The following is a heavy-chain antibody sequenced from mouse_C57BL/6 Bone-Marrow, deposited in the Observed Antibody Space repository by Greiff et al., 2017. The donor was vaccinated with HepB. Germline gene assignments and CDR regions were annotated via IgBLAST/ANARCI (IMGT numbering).Heavy chain of an antibody. Sequence: EVQRVESGPGLAKPSQTLSLTCSVTGYSITSDYWNWIRKFPGNKLEYMGYISYSGSTYYNPSLKSRISITRDTSKNQYYLQLNSVTTEDTATYYCARGLLNYDYDRDYAMDYWGQGTSVTVSS. CDR3: ARGLLNYDYDRDYAMDY. D-gene: IGHD2-4*01. J-gene: IGHJ4*01. V-gene: IGHV3-8*01. CDR2: ISYSGST. CDR1: GYSITSDY.